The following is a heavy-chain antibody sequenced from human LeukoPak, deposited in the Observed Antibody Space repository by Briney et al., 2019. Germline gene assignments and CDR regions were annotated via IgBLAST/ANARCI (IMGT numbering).Heavy chain of an antibody. CDR2: ISWNSGSI. CDR3: AKSAAYDILTGDFDY. CDR1: GFTFDDYA. Sequence: PGGSLRLSCAASGFTFDDYAMHWVRQAPGKGLEWVSGISWNSGSIGYADSVKGRFTISRDNAKNSLYLQMNSLRAEDTALYYCAKSAAYDILTGDFDYWGQGTLVTVSS. D-gene: IGHD3-9*01. V-gene: IGHV3-9*01. J-gene: IGHJ4*02.